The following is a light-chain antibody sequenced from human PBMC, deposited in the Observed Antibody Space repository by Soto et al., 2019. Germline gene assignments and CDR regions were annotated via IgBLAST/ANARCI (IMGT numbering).Light chain of an antibody. Sequence: DIQMTQSPSTLSASVGDRVTITCRASQSINNWLAWYQQKPGKAPKLLIYDASSLESGVPSSFSGSGSAMEFTLTISSPQPDDFASYYCQQYNSYPWTFGQGTKVDIK. CDR3: QQYNSYPWT. CDR2: DAS. J-gene: IGKJ1*01. CDR1: QSINNW. V-gene: IGKV1-5*01.